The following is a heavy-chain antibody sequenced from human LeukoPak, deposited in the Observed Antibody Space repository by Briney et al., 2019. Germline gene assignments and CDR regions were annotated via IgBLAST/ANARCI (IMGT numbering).Heavy chain of an antibody. J-gene: IGHJ4*02. CDR1: GGSISSSSYY. CDR2: IYYSGST. D-gene: IGHD6-13*01. V-gene: IGHV4-39*01. Sequence: SETLSLTCTVSGGSISSSSYYWGWLRQPPGKGLEWIGSIYYSGSTYYNPSLKSRVTISVDTSKNQFSLKLSSVTAADTAVYYCARQAAAVNKAFDYWGQGTLVTVSS. CDR3: ARQAAAVNKAFDY.